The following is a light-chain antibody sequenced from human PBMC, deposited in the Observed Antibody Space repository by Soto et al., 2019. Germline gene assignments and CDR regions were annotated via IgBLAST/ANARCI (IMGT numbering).Light chain of an antibody. CDR2: KAS. Sequence: TQSPATLSLFPGEGATLSCRVSQSVSSSYLNWYQQKPGKAPKLLIYKASTLKSGVPSRFSGSGSGTEFTLTISSLQPDDFATYYCQHYNSYSEAFGQGTKVDIK. J-gene: IGKJ1*01. CDR3: QHYNSYSEA. V-gene: IGKV1-5*03. CDR1: QSVSSS.